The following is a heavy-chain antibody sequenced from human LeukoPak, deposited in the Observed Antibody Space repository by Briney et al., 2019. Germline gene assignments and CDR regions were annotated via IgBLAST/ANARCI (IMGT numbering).Heavy chain of an antibody. CDR1: GLTFGDYT. D-gene: IGHD5-18*01. CDR2: IRSKTYGETT. J-gene: IGHJ6*03. CDR3: TRDSGYSYYYYMDV. Sequence: GGSLRLSCIASGLTFGDYTMSWVRQAPGTGLEWVGLIRSKTYGETTEYAASVKGRFTISRDGSKSIAYLQMNSLKIEDTGVYYCTRDSGYSYYYYMDVWGKGTTVTISS. V-gene: IGHV3-49*04.